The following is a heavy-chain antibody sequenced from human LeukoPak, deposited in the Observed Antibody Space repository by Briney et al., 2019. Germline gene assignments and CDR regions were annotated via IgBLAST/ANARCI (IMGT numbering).Heavy chain of an antibody. CDR1: VGTFSSYA. Sequence: SSVKVSCKSSVGTFSSYAISWVRQAPGQGLEGMGGIIPIFGTANYAHKFQGRVTITTDQSASTAYMELSSLRSEDTAVYYCARDLIGVGEDLWGEGTLVTVSS. CDR3: ARDLIGVGEDL. V-gene: IGHV1-69*05. CDR2: IIPIFGTA. J-gene: IGHJ4*02. D-gene: IGHD6-19*01.